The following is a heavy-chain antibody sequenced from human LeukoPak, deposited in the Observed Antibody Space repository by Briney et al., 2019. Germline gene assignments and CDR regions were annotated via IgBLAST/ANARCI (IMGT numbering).Heavy chain of an antibody. Sequence: SETLSLTCTVSVGSISNYYSSWIRQPPGKGLEWIGFISDSGSTNYNPSLKGRVTLSADTSEKQVSLKLSSVTTADTAVYYCARHYCSDAKCYYFDYWGQGTLVSVSS. V-gene: IGHV4-59*01. J-gene: IGHJ4*02. CDR2: ISDSGST. CDR1: VGSISNYY. D-gene: IGHD2-15*01. CDR3: ARHYCSDAKCYYFDY.